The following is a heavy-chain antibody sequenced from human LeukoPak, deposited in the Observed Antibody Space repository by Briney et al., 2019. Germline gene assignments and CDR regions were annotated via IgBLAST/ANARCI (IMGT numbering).Heavy chain of an antibody. D-gene: IGHD3-9*01. CDR3: ARDRGGSYDILTGHYTVGFFDY. Sequence: PGGSLRLSCAASGFTFSSYAMHWVRQAPGKGLEWVAVISYDGSNKYYADSVKGRFTISRDNAKNSLFLQMNSLRAEDTAVYYCARDRGGSYDILTGHYTVGFFDYWGQGTLVTVSS. CDR1: GFTFSSYA. J-gene: IGHJ4*02. CDR2: ISYDGSNK. V-gene: IGHV3-30-3*01.